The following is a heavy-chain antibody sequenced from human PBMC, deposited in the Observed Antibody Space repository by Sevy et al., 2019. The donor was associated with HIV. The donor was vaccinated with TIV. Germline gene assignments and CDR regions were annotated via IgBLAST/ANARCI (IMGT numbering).Heavy chain of an antibody. V-gene: IGHV3-23*01. CDR2: VTSDGTT. J-gene: IGHJ4*02. CDR3: AGGDTTMITDLDY. CDR1: GLTLTTTG. D-gene: IGHD3-16*01. Sequence: GGSLRLSCAASGLTLTTTGMSWVRQAPGKGLEWVAGVTSDGTTYYADSVRDRFTVSRDNSMNTLYLQLNSLRADDTAVFYCAGGDTTMITDLDYWGQGTLVTVSS.